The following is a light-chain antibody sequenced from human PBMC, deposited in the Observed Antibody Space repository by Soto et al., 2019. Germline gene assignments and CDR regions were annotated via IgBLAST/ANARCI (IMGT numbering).Light chain of an antibody. Sequence: EIVMTQSPVTLSVSPGETATLSCRASQSVSSNLAWYQQKPGQAPRLVIYGASTRATGIPARFRGSGSGTEFTLTITSLQSEDFAVYYCQQYNNWPLTFGGGTKVEIK. CDR3: QQYNNWPLT. V-gene: IGKV3-15*01. CDR2: GAS. CDR1: QSVSSN. J-gene: IGKJ4*01.